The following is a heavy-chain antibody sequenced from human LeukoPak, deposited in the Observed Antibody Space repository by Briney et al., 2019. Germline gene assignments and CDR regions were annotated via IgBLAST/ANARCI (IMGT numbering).Heavy chain of an antibody. J-gene: IGHJ6*02. CDR1: GASVSSFY. Sequence: SETLSLTCTVSGASVSSFYWNWIRQPPGKGLEWIGSMYYSGTTNYDPSFKSRVTISLDTSKNEFSLRLKSLTAADTAVYYCAGQVGARVRYYYTSGLDVWGQGTTVAVSS. V-gene: IGHV4-59*02. CDR3: AGQVGARVRYYYTSGLDV. CDR2: MYYSGTT. D-gene: IGHD1-26*01.